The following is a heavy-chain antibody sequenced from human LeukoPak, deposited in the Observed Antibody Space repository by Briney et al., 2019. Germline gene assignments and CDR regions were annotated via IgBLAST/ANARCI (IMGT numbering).Heavy chain of an antibody. CDR1: GFTVSSNY. V-gene: IGHV3-66*04. Sequence: PGGSLRLSCAASGFTVSSNYMSWVRQAPGKGLEWVSVIYSGGSTYYADSVKGRFTISRDNSKNTLYLQMNSLRAEDTAVYYCARQGWGYYDSSGYYPGGFDYWGQGTLVTVSS. CDR3: ARQGWGYYDSSGYYPGGFDY. J-gene: IGHJ4*02. CDR2: IYSGGST. D-gene: IGHD3-22*01.